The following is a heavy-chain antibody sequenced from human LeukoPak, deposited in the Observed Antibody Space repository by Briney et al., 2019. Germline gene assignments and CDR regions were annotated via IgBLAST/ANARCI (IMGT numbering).Heavy chain of an antibody. CDR2: ISWNSGSI. J-gene: IGHJ3*02. Sequence: PGRSLRLSCAASGFTFDDYAMHWVRQAPGKCLEWVSCISWNSGSIGYADSVKGRFTISRDNAKNSLYLQMNSLRAEDMALYHCAKSESTGWPIDAFDIWGQGTMVTASS. D-gene: IGHD6-19*01. CDR3: AKSESTGWPIDAFDI. CDR1: GFTFDDYA. V-gene: IGHV3-9*03.